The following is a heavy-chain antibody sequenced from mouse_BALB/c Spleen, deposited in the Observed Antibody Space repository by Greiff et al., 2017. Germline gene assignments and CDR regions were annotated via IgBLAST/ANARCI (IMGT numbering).Heavy chain of an antibody. D-gene: IGHD2-4*01. Sequence: VQLQESGPGLVAPSQSLSITCTVSGFSLTSYGVHWVRQPPGKGLEWLGVIWAGGSTNYNSALMSRLSISKDNSKSQVFLKMNSLQTDDTAMYYCARDDYDGDYYAMDYWGQGTSVTVSS. CDR3: ARDDYDGDYYAMDY. CDR1: GFSLTSYG. CDR2: IWAGGST. V-gene: IGHV2-9*02. J-gene: IGHJ4*01.